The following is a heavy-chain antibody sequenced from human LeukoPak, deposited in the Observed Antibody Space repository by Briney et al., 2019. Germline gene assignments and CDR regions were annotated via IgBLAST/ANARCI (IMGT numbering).Heavy chain of an antibody. CDR1: GGSISSNDYY. V-gene: IGHV4-39*07. CDR3: ASRLHYDSSGYYPPFDY. D-gene: IGHD3-22*01. Sequence: SETLSLTCIVSGGSISSNDYYWGWIRQPPGKGLEWIGSMYYSGSTYYNPSLKSRVTISVDTFKNQLSLKLSSVTAADTAVYYCASRLHYDSSGYYPPFDYWGQGTLVTVSS. CDR2: MYYSGST. J-gene: IGHJ4*02.